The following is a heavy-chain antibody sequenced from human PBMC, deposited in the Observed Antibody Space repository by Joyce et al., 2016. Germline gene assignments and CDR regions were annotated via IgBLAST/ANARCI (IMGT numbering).Heavy chain of an antibody. J-gene: IGHJ4*02. CDR3: ARGLSAFDYSNYAGYDY. CDR1: GGSFSGYY. CDR2: ITHSGST. D-gene: IGHD4-11*01. V-gene: IGHV4-34*01. Sequence: QVQLQQWGAGLLKPSETLSLTCAVYGGSFSGYYWSWIRQPPGKGLELNGEITHSGSTNYNPSLESRVTISVDTSKNQFSLRLSSVTAADTAVYYCARGLSAFDYSNYAGYDYWGQGTLVTVSS.